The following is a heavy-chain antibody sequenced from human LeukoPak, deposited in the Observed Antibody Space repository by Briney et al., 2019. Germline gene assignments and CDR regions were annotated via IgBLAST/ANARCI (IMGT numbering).Heavy chain of an antibody. CDR1: GGSISSIY. Sequence: SETLSLTCIVSGGSISSIYWSWIRQPPGKGLEWIGYIYYSGSTNYNPSLKSRVTISVDTSKNQFSLKLSSVTAADTAVYYCARQVVAAADGTTGAFDIWGQGTMVTVSS. D-gene: IGHD6-13*01. CDR3: ARQVVAAADGTTGAFDI. J-gene: IGHJ3*02. CDR2: IYYSGST. V-gene: IGHV4-59*08.